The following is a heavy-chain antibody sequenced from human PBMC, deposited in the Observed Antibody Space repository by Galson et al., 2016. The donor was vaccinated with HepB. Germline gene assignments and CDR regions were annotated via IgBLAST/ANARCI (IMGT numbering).Heavy chain of an antibody. Sequence: SLRLSCAASGFTFSRYTVHWVRQAPGKGLEWLAVISDDANSKYYADSVKGRFTISRDNSKNSLYLQMNSLRTEDTAVYYCARDATRHGYNDGQLDYWGQGTLVTVYS. J-gene: IGHJ4*02. CDR1: GFTFSRYT. CDR2: ISDDANSK. V-gene: IGHV3-30-3*01. CDR3: ARDATRHGYNDGQLDY. D-gene: IGHD5-24*01.